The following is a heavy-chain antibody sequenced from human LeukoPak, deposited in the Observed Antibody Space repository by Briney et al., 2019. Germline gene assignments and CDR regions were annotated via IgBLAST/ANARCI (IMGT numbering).Heavy chain of an antibody. V-gene: IGHV4-39*01. D-gene: IGHD4-17*01. CDR1: GGSISSSSYY. J-gene: IGHJ6*02. CDR3: ATFDYGDYGMDV. CDR2: IYYSGST. Sequence: SETLSLTCTVSGGSISSSSYYWSWIRQPPGKGLEWIGSIYYSGSTYYNPSLKSRVTISVDTSKNQFSLKLSSVTAADTAVYYCATFDYGDYGMDVWGQGTTVTVSS.